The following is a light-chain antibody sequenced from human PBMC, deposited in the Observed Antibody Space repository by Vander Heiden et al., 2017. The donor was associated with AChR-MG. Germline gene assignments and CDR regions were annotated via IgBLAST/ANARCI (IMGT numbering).Light chain of an antibody. Sequence: QSVLTQPPSVSGAPGQRVNISCIRSTSNSGSTFDVHWYQQLPEAAPKLLIYGNNNRRSGVPDRYSGSKSGTSASLAITGLQAEEEADYYCQSCDSRLSAVVFGGGTKLTVL. J-gene: IGLJ2*01. V-gene: IGLV1-40*01. CDR2: GNN. CDR1: TSNSGSTFD. CDR3: QSCDSRLSAVV.